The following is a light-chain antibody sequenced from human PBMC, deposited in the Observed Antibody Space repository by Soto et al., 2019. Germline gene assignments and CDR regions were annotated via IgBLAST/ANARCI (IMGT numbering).Light chain of an antibody. CDR1: SGYSNYA. V-gene: IGLV4-69*01. J-gene: IGLJ2*01. Sequence: QSVLTQSPSASASLGASVKLTCTLSSGYSNYAIAWHQQQPEKGPRYLMKLNSDGSHTKGDGIPDRFSGSSSGAERYLTISSLQSEDEADYYCQTWGTGIHVVFGGGTKVTVL. CDR2: LNSDGSH. CDR3: QTWGTGIHVV.